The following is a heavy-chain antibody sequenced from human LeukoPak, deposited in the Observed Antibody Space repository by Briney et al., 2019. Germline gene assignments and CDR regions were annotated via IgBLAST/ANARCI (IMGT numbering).Heavy chain of an antibody. CDR2: IKTDGSGA. CDR3: ARDRYCSSTSCPAGMDV. J-gene: IGHJ6*02. V-gene: IGHV3-74*01. CDR1: GFTFSNYW. D-gene: IGHD2-2*01. Sequence: GGSLRLSCAASGFTFSNYWMHWVRQAPGKGLVWVSRIKTDGSGAGYADSVKGRFTISRDNAKNTLFLQMNSLRAEDTAVYYCARDRYCSSTSCPAGMDVWGQGTTVTVSS.